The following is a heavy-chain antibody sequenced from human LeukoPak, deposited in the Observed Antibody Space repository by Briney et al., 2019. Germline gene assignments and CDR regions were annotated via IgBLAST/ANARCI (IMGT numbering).Heavy chain of an antibody. D-gene: IGHD6-6*01. CDR3: AKDLPPSVAALKSYY. CDR1: GFTFSSYG. J-gene: IGHJ4*02. V-gene: IGHV3-30*18. Sequence: GGSLRLSCAASGFTFSSYGMHWVRQAPGKGLEWVAVISYDGSNKYYADSVKGRFTISRDNSKNTLYLQMNSLRAEDTAVYYCAKDLPPSVAALKSYYWGQGTLVTVSS. CDR2: ISYDGSNK.